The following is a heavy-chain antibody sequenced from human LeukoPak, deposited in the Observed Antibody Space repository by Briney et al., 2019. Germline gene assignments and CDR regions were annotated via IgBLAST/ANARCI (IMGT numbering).Heavy chain of an antibody. J-gene: IGHJ4*02. Sequence: SDTLSLTCTVSCGSISSSSFYWAWIREPPGKGLVWIGSIHYSGSTYKPSLKSEVTISVDTSKNQFSLKLSSVTAADTAVCYCARHRASGSADWVVTARAYYFDYWGQGTLVTVSS. CDR2: IHYSGST. CDR1: CGSISSSSFY. D-gene: IGHD2-21*02. V-gene: IGHV4-39*01. CDR3: ARHRASGSADWVVTARAYYFDY.